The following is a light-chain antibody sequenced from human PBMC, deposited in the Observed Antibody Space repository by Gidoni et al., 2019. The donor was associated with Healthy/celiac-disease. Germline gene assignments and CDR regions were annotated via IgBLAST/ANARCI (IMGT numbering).Light chain of an antibody. Sequence: EIVMTQSPATLSVSPGERASLSCRASQSVSSNLAWHQQKPGQAPRLLIYGASTRATGIPARFSGSGSGTEFTLTISSLQSEDLAVYYCQQYNKWPRTFGQGTKLEIK. CDR1: QSVSSN. CDR2: GAS. CDR3: QQYNKWPRT. V-gene: IGKV3-15*01. J-gene: IGKJ2*01.